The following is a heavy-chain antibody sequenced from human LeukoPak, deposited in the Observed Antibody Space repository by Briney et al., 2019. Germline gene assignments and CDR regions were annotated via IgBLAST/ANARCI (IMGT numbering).Heavy chain of an antibody. CDR2: ISGSGGST. J-gene: IGHJ4*02. D-gene: IGHD3-22*01. V-gene: IGHV3-23*01. CDR3: ARNYYYDSSGYSPFDY. Sequence: GGSLRLSCAASGFTFSSYAMSWVRQAPGKGLEWVSAISGSGGSTYYADSVKGRFTISRDNSRNTLYLQMNSLRAEDTAVYYCARNYYYDSSGYSPFDYWGQGTLVTVSS. CDR1: GFTFSSYA.